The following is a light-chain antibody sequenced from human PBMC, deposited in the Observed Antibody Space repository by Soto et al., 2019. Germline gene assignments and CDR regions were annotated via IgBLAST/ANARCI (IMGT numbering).Light chain of an antibody. V-gene: IGLV4-69*01. CDR3: QTWATGFWV. J-gene: IGLJ3*02. CDR2: VNSDGSH. Sequence: QLVLTQSPSASASLGASVKLTCTLSSDHSSFAIAWHQQQPEKGPRYLMKVNSDGSHTKGDGIPDRFSGSSSGAERYLTISSLQSEDEADYYCQTWATGFWVFGGGTKLTVL. CDR1: SDHSSFA.